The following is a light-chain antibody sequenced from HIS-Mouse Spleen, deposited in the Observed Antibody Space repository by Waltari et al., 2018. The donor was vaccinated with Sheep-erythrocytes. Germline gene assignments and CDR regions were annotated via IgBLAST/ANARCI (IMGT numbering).Light chain of an antibody. V-gene: IGLV2-8*01. Sequence: QSALTQPPSASGSPGQSVTIPCTGTSSDVGRYNYVSWYQQHPGKAPKLMIYEVSKRPSGVPDRFSGSKSCNTASLTVSGLQAEDEADYYCSSYAGSNNWVFGGGTKLTVL. J-gene: IGLJ3*02. CDR3: SSYAGSNNWV. CDR1: SSDVGRYNY. CDR2: EVS.